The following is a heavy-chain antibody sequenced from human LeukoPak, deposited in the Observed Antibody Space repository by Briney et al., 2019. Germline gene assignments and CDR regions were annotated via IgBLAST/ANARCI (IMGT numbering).Heavy chain of an antibody. V-gene: IGHV4-59*08. J-gene: IGHJ4*02. CDR3: ARLWVGRTSGYFDY. Sequence: SETLSLTCTVSGGSISSYYWSWIRQPPGKGLEWIGYIYYSGSTNYNPSLKSRVTISVDTSKNLFSLKLSSVTAADTAVYYCARLWVGRTSGYFDYWGQGTLVTVSS. CDR2: IYYSGST. CDR1: GGSISSYY. D-gene: IGHD3-22*01.